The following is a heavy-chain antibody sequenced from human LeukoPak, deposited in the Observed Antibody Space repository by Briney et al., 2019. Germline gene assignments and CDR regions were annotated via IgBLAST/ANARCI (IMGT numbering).Heavy chain of an antibody. D-gene: IGHD1-14*01. CDR1: GFTFNNYA. CDR3: AKDRGMQFPYYKNV. V-gene: IGHV3-23*01. Sequence: LPGGSLRLSCAASGFTFNNYAMTWVRQAPGQGLEWVSIITGSGGNTYYADSVKGRFIISRDNPKNTLYLQMNSLRVEDTAIYYCAKDRGMQFPYYKNVWGKGTRVTVSS. CDR2: ITGSGGNT. J-gene: IGHJ6*03.